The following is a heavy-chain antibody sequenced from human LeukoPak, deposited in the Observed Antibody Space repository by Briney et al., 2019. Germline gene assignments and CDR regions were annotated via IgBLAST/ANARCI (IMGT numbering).Heavy chain of an antibody. V-gene: IGHV3-49*03. CDR3: TRSRGYSSSSGLDY. D-gene: IGHD6-6*01. J-gene: IGHJ4*02. Sequence: PAGGSLRLSCTASGFTFGDYAMSRFRQAPGKGLEWVGFIRSKAYGGTTEYAASVKGRFTISRDDSKSIAYLQMNSLKTEDTAVYYCTRSRGYSSSSGLDYWGQGTLVTVSS. CDR1: GFTFGDYA. CDR2: IRSKAYGGTT.